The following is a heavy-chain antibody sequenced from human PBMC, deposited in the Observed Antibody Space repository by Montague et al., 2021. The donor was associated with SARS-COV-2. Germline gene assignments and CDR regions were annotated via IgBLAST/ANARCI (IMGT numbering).Heavy chain of an antibody. CDR3: ASVGGGRTFYY. Sequence: SETLSLTCTVSGDSVSSTPYYWAWIRQPPGKGLEYLGTIYYSGSSYYNPSLKRRVAMSVDTSKNQFSLKLDSVTAADTAVYYCASVGGGRTFYYWGQGILVTVSS. CDR1: GDSVSSTPYY. V-gene: IGHV4-39*07. CDR2: IYYSGSS. D-gene: IGHD3-16*01. J-gene: IGHJ4*02.